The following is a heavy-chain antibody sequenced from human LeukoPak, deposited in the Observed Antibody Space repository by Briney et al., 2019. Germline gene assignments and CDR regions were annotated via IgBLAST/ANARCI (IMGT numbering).Heavy chain of an antibody. CDR3: ARGLYSSSWSHQYYFDY. D-gene: IGHD6-13*01. J-gene: IGHJ4*02. CDR2: ISAHNGNT. CDR1: GYTFTSYG. Sequence: GASVKVSCKASGYTFTSYGISWVRQAPGQGLEWMGWISAHNGNTNYAQKLQGRVTMTTDTSTSTAYMELRSLRSDDTAVYHCARGLYSSSWSHQYYFDYWGQGTLVTVSS. V-gene: IGHV1-18*04.